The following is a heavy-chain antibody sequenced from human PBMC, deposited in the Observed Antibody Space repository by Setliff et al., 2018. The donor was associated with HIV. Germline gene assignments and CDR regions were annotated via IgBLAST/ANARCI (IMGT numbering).Heavy chain of an antibody. Sequence: GGSLRLSCAASGFTFSSYEMDWFRQAPGKGLEWVSYITGSSDTIYYADSVKGRFTISRDNAKNSLYLQMNGLRVEDTGVYYCARDNLYYNLYDGSPVYGMDVWGQGTTVTVSS. V-gene: IGHV3-48*03. CDR2: ITGSSDTI. J-gene: IGHJ6*02. D-gene: IGHD3-10*01. CDR3: ARDNLYYNLYDGSPVYGMDV. CDR1: GFTFSSYE.